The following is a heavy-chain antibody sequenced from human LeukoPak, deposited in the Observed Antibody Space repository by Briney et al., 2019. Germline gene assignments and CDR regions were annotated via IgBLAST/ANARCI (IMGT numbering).Heavy chain of an antibody. J-gene: IGHJ4*02. CDR1: GFTFSSYG. V-gene: IGHV3-30*03. D-gene: IGHD6-19*01. Sequence: HPGRSLRLSCAASGFTFSSYGMHWVRPAPGKGLEWVAVISYDGSNKYYADSVKGRFTISRDNSKNTLYLQMNSLRAEDTAVYYCARRSGIAVAGAFDYWGQGTLVTVSS. CDR2: ISYDGSNK. CDR3: ARRSGIAVAGAFDY.